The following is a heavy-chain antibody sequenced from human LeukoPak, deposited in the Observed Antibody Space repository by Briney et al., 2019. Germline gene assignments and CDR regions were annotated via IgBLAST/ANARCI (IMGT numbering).Heavy chain of an antibody. CDR3: ARARGVYYFDY. D-gene: IGHD5/OR15-5a*01. V-gene: IGHV3-21*01. CDR2: ISSSSSYI. Sequence: GGSLRLSCAASGFTFSSYSMNWVRQAPGKGLEWVSSISSSSSYIYYADSVKGRFTISRDNAKNSLYLRMNSLRAEDTAVYYCARARGVYYFDYWGQGTLVTVSS. CDR1: GFTFSSYS. J-gene: IGHJ4*02.